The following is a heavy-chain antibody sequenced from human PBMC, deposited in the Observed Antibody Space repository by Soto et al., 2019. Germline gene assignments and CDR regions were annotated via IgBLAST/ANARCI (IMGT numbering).Heavy chain of an antibody. CDR3: ASSARPGIAVAGISGYVDY. V-gene: IGHV3-30-3*01. D-gene: IGHD6-19*01. CDR1: GFTFSSYA. J-gene: IGHJ4*02. Sequence: QVQLVESGGGVVQPGRSLRLSCAASGFTFSSYAMHWVRQASGKGLEWVAVISYDGSNKYYADSVKGRFTISRDNSKNTLYLQMNSLRAEDTAVYYCASSARPGIAVAGISGYVDYWGQGTLVTVSS. CDR2: ISYDGSNK.